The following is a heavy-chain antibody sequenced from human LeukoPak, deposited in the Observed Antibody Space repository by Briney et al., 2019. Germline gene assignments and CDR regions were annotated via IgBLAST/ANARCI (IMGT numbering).Heavy chain of an antibody. V-gene: IGHV1-18*01. CDR3: ARNQYSGSYSPRDGMDV. D-gene: IGHD1-26*01. CDR1: GYTFTSYG. J-gene: IGHJ6*04. Sequence: ASVNVSCKASGYTFTSYGISWVRQAPGQGLEWMGWISAYNGNTNYAQKLQGRVTMTTDTSTSTAYMELRSLRSDDTAVYYCARNQYSGSYSPRDGMDVWGKGTTVTVSS. CDR2: ISAYNGNT.